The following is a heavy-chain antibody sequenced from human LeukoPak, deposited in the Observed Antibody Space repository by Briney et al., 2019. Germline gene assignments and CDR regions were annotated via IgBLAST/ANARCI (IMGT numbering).Heavy chain of an antibody. Sequence: ASVKVSRKASGYTFTSYGISWVRQAPGQGLEWMGWISAYNGNTNYAQKLQGRVTMTTDTSTSTAYMELGSLRSDDTAVYYCARESSAVSQFDYWGQGTLVTVSS. CDR3: ARESSAVSQFDY. CDR2: ISAYNGNT. J-gene: IGHJ4*02. CDR1: GYTFTSYG. V-gene: IGHV1-18*01. D-gene: IGHD5/OR15-5a*01.